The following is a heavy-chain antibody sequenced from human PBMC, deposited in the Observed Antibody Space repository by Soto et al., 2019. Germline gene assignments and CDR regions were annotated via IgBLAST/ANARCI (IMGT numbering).Heavy chain of an antibody. J-gene: IGHJ6*02. CDR3: ARDRFLEWLLGSYYYYGMDV. Sequence: GASVKVSCKASGCTFTSYGISWVRQAPGQGLEWMGWISAYNGNTNYAQKLQGRVTMTTDTSTSTAYMELRSLRSDDTAVYYCARDRFLEWLLGSYYYYGMDVWGQGTTVTVSS. V-gene: IGHV1-18*01. CDR1: GCTFTSYG. D-gene: IGHD3-3*01. CDR2: ISAYNGNT.